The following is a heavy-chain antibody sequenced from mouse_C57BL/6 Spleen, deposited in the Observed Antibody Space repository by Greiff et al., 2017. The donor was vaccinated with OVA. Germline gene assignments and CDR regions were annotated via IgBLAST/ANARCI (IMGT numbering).Heavy chain of an antibody. Sequence: VQLQESGAELVKPGASVKISCKASGYAFSSYWMNWVKQRPGKGLEWIGQIYPGDGDTNYNGKFKGKATLTADKSSSTAYMQLSSLTSEDSAVYFCAREDYYGSSGAMDYWGQGTSVTVSS. V-gene: IGHV1-80*01. CDR3: AREDYYGSSGAMDY. CDR2: IYPGDGDT. J-gene: IGHJ4*01. D-gene: IGHD1-1*01. CDR1: GYAFSSYW.